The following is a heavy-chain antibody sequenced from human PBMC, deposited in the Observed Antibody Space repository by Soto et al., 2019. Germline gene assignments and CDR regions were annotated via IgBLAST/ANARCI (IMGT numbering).Heavy chain of an antibody. CDR3: ARDWRYYDILTGYYSAEYFQH. V-gene: IGHV1-3*01. CDR1: GYTFTSYA. D-gene: IGHD3-9*01. Sequence: GASVKVSCKASGYTFTSYAMHWVRQAPGQRLEWMGWINAGNGNTKYSQKFQGRVTITRDTSASTAYMELSSLRSEDTAVYYCARDWRYYDILTGYYSAEYFQHWGQGTLVTVS. J-gene: IGHJ1*01. CDR2: INAGNGNT.